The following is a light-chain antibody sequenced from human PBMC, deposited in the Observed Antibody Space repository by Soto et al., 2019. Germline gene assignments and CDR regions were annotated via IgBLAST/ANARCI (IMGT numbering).Light chain of an antibody. CDR1: KSSLGNNY. V-gene: IGLV1-51*01. J-gene: IGLJ2*01. Sequence: QSVLTQPPSVSAAPGQRVTISCSGSKSSLGNNYVSWYQQLPGTAPKLLIYDNNNRASGIPDRFSGSKSGTSATLGITGLQTGDEADYYCGTWDTSPSVVVFGGGTKVTVL. CDR2: DNN. CDR3: GTWDTSPSVVV.